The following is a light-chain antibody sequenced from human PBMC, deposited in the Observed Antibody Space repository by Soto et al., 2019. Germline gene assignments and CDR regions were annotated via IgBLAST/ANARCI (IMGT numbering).Light chain of an antibody. V-gene: IGLV2-14*01. CDR2: DVS. Sequence: QSALTQPASVSGSPGQSITISCTGTSSDVGGYSYVSWYQQLPGKAPKLMIYDVSDRPSGVSNRFSGSKSGNTASLTISGLQAEDEADYYCSSYSTTSSPHVLFGGGTKLTVL. CDR1: SSDVGGYSY. CDR3: SSYSTTSSPHVL. J-gene: IGLJ2*01.